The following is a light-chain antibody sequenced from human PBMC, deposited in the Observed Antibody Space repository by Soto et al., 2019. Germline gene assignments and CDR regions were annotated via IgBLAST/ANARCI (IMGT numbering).Light chain of an antibody. CDR3: PQYNNWPPWT. J-gene: IGKJ1*01. Sequence: VMTQSPVTLSVSPGETATLSCKASQNILRTLAWYQQKPGQPPRLLIYGASTRVTGIPARFSGNGSGTEFTLSISSLQSEDFAVYYCPQYNNWPPWTFGQGTKVE. V-gene: IGKV3D-15*01. CDR2: GAS. CDR1: QNILRT.